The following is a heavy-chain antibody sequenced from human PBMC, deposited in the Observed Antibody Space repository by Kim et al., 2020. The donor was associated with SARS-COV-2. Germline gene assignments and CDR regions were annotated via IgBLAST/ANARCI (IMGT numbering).Heavy chain of an antibody. CDR3: ARDWGSSWYEKLFSYYYGVDV. Sequence: GGSLRLSCAVSGFTFSSYAMHWVRQAPGKGLEWVAVISYDGSNKYYADSVKGRFTISRDNSKNTLYLQMNSLRAEDTAVYYCARDWGSSWYEKLFSYYYGVDVWGQGTTVTVSS. V-gene: IGHV3-30*04. J-gene: IGHJ6*02. CDR2: ISYDGSNK. D-gene: IGHD6-13*01. CDR1: GFTFSSYA.